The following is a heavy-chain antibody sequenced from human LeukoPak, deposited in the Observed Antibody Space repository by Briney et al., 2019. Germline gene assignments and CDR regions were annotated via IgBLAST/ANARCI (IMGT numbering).Heavy chain of an antibody. D-gene: IGHD3-22*01. CDR3: AGDSGGGGYYYDSSSGAFDI. J-gene: IGHJ3*02. CDR1: GFTFSTFA. CDR2: ISSSSSYI. V-gene: IGHV3-21*01. Sequence: PGGSLRLSCAASGFTFSTFAMIWVRQAPGKGLEWVSSISSSSSYIYYADSVKGRFTISRDNAKNSLYLQMNSLRAEDTAVYYCAGDSGGGGYYYDSSSGAFDIWGQGTMVTVSS.